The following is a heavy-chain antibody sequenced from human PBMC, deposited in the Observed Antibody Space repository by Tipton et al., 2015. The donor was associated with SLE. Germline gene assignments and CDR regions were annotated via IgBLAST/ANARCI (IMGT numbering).Heavy chain of an antibody. CDR2: INHSGST. V-gene: IGHV4-34*01. D-gene: IGHD3-16*02. Sequence: TLSLTCAVYGGSFSGYYWSWIRQPPGKGLGWIGEINHSGSTNYNPSPKSRVTISVDTSKNQFSLKLSSVTAADTAVYYCARSNYDYIWGSYRASAAADAFDIWGQGTTVTVSS. CDR3: ARSNYDYIWGSYRASAAADAFDI. CDR1: GGSFSGYY. J-gene: IGHJ3*02.